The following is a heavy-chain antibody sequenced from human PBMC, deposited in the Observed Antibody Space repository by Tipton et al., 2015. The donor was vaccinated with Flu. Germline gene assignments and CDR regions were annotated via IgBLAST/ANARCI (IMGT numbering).Heavy chain of an antibody. Sequence: QVQLVQSGGAVVQPGKSLRLSCAASGFTFSTYGMHWVRQAPGKGLEWVAVISHDGSNKFYADSVKGRFTISRDNSKNQLFLQMNSLRAEDTAVYYCAKRGYESSGYSDDFFDYWGQGTLVTVSS. CDR3: AKRGYESSGYSDDFFDY. CDR2: ISHDGSNK. D-gene: IGHD3-22*01. V-gene: IGHV3-30*18. J-gene: IGHJ4*02. CDR1: GFTFSTYG.